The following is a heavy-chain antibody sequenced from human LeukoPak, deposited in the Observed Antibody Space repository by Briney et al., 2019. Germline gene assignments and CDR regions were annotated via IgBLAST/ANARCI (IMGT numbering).Heavy chain of an antibody. CDR2: FDPEDGET. CDR1: RYTLTELS. J-gene: IGHJ4*02. CDR3: ATVTGTTFDFDY. V-gene: IGHV1-24*01. Sequence: ASVKVSCKVSRYTLTELSMHWVRQAPGKGLEWMGGFDPEDGETIYAQKFQGRVTMTEDTSTDTAYMELSSLRSEDTAVYYCATVTGTTFDFDYWGQGTLVTVSS. D-gene: IGHD1-7*01.